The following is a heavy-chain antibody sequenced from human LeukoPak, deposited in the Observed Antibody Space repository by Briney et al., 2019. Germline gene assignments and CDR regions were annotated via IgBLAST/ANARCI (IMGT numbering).Heavy chain of an antibody. V-gene: IGHV1-46*01. Sequence: PGGSLRLSCAASGFTFTSYYMHWVRQAPGQGLEWMGIINPSGGSTSYAQKFQGRVTMTRDMSTSTVYMELSSLRPEDTAVYYCARPPYGDYAYYFDYWGQGTLVTVSS. J-gene: IGHJ4*02. D-gene: IGHD4-17*01. CDR3: ARPPYGDYAYYFDY. CDR2: INPSGGST. CDR1: GFTFTSYY.